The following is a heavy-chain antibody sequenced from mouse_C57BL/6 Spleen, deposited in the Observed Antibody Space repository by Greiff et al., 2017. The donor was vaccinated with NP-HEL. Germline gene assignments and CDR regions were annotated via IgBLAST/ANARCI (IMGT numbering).Heavy chain of an antibody. CDR2: IYPGRGST. J-gene: IGHJ2*01. CDR1: GYTFTSYW. Sequence: QVQLQQPGAELVKPGASVKMSCKASGYTFTSYWITWVKQRPGQGLEWIGDIYPGRGSTNYNEKFKSKATLTVDTSSSTAYMQLSSLTSEDSAVYYCARYPSYYYGSSYPLGYWGQGATLTVSS. D-gene: IGHD1-1*01. V-gene: IGHV1-55*01. CDR3: ARYPSYYYGSSYPLGY.